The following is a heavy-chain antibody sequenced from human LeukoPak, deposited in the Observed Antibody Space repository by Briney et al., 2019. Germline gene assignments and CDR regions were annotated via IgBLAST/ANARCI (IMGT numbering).Heavy chain of an antibody. CDR1: GYTFTSYY. Sequence: ASVKVSCKASGYTFTSYYMHWVRQAPGQGLEWMGIINPSGGSTSYAQKFQGRVTMTRDTSTSTVYVELSSLRSEDTAVYYCARVMRVPHSGYKEFDYWGQGTLVTVSS. D-gene: IGHD5-12*01. CDR3: ARVMRVPHSGYKEFDY. V-gene: IGHV1-46*01. CDR2: INPSGGST. J-gene: IGHJ4*02.